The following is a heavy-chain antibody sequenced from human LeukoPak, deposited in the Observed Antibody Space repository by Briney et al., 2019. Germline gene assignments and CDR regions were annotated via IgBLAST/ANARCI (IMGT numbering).Heavy chain of an antibody. CDR3: ARDYCSSTSCLFDY. D-gene: IGHD2-2*01. CDR2: INPNSGDA. Sequence: ASVKVSCKASGYTFTGYHVHWVRQAPGQGLEWMGRINPNSGDANYAQNFQGRVTMTRDTSISTAYMELSRLRSDDTAVYYCARDYCSSTSCLFDYWGQGTPVTVSS. J-gene: IGHJ4*02. CDR1: GYTFTGYH. V-gene: IGHV1-2*06.